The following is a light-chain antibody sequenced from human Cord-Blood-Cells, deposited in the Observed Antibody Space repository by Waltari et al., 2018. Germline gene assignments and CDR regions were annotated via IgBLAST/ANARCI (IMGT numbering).Light chain of an antibody. J-gene: IGKJ3*01. CDR2: WAS. V-gene: IGKV4-1*01. CDR3: QQYYSTPFT. CDR1: QSVLYSSNNKNY. Sequence: DIVMTQSPESLAVSLGERATINCKSRQSVLYSSNNKNYLAWYQQKPGQPPKLLIYWASTRESVVPDRFSGSGSGTDFTLTISSLQAEDVAVYYCQQYYSTPFTFGPGTKVDIK.